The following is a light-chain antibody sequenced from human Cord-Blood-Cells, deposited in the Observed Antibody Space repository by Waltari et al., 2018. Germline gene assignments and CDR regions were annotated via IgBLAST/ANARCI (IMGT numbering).Light chain of an antibody. CDR1: KLGDKY. CDR2: QDS. Sequence: SYELTQPPSVSVSPGQTASITCSGDKLGDKYACWYQQKPGQSPVLVIYQDSKRPSGIPERFSGSNSGNTATLPISGTQAMDEADYYCQAWDSSTLVFGGGTKLTVL. V-gene: IGLV3-1*01. CDR3: QAWDSSTLV. J-gene: IGLJ2*01.